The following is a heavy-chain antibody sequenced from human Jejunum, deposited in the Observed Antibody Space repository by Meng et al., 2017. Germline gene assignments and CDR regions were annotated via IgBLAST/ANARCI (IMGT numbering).Heavy chain of an antibody. CDR1: SGSISSSSYY. CDR2: IYYSGST. Sequence: GSLRLSCSVSSGSISSSSYYWGWIRRPPGKGLEWIGTIYYSGSTNYNPSLKSRVIISVDTSKNQVSLKLTSLTAADTAVYYCARSNAMAALNWFAPWGHGNLVNGAS. J-gene: IGHJ5*02. D-gene: IGHD5-24*01. CDR3: ARSNAMAALNWFAP. V-gene: IGHV4-39*07.